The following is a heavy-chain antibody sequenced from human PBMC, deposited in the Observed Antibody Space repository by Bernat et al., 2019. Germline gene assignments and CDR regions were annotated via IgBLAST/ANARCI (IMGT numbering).Heavy chain of an antibody. CDR2: INSEAIIT. V-gene: IGHV3-74*01. D-gene: IGHD4-17*01. J-gene: IGHJ4*02. CDR1: GSTFITSW. Sequence: EVQLVESGGGLVQPGGSLGLSCAAPGSTFITSWMHWVGQAPGKGLVWVSRINSEAIITSYADSVKGRFTISRDNAKNTLYLQMNSLGADDTAIYYCSTYGNGEFDYWGQGTLVTVSS. CDR3: STYGNGEFDY.